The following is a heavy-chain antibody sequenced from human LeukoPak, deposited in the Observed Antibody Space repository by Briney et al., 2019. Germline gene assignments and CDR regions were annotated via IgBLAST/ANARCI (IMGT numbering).Heavy chain of an antibody. CDR3: AKGSWELLSNAFDI. CDR2: ISSSCSTI. CDR1: GFTFSDYY. D-gene: IGHD1-26*01. Sequence: GGSLRLSCAASGFTFSDYYMSWIRQAPGKGLEWVSYISSSCSTIYYADSVKGRFTISRDNAKNSLYLQMNSLRAEDTAVYYCAKGSWELLSNAFDIRGQGTMVTVSS. V-gene: IGHV3-11*01. J-gene: IGHJ3*02.